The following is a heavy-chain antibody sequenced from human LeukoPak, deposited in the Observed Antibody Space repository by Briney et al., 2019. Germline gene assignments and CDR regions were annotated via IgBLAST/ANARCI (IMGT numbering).Heavy chain of an antibody. CDR1: GRSISSYY. J-gene: IGHJ6*03. CDR2: IYISGST. D-gene: IGHD6-19*01. Sequence: PSETLSLICTVSGRSISSYYWCWIGQPAGKELHWIGRIYISGSTNYNPSLRSRVTMSVDTSKNQFSLKLSSVTAADTAVYYCAREVKQWLVHGFDYYYMDVWGKGTTVTISS. V-gene: IGHV4-4*07. CDR3: AREVKQWLVHGFDYYYMDV.